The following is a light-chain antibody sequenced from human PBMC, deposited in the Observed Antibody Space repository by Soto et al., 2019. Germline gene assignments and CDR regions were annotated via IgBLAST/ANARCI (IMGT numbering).Light chain of an antibody. Sequence: EIVLTQSPGTLSLSPGERATLSCRASQSVSSTYLAWYQQRPGQTPRLLIYDASSSATGIPDRFSGSGSGTVFTLTISRLEPEDVAVYYCQQYGSSPTFGQGTKLEIK. CDR1: QSVSSTY. J-gene: IGKJ2*01. CDR3: QQYGSSPT. CDR2: DAS. V-gene: IGKV3-20*01.